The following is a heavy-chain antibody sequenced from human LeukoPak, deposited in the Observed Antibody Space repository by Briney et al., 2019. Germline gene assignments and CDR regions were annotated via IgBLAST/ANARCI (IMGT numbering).Heavy chain of an antibody. D-gene: IGHD3-22*01. V-gene: IGHV3-48*03. CDR2: FAGSDTTT. CDR3: TTLGYHLDS. CDR1: GFDFGAYE. J-gene: IGHJ4*02. Sequence: GSLRLSCAASGFDFGAYEMNWVGQAPGKGLEWVAYFAGSDTTTYYADSVKGRFTISRDNAKNSLYLQMNSLRAEDTALYYCTTLGYHLDSWGQGTLVTVSS.